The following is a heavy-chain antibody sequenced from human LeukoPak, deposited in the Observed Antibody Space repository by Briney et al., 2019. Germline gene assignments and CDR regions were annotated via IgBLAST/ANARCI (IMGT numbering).Heavy chain of an antibody. CDR2: IIPIFGTA. V-gene: IGHV1-69*13. CDR1: GYTFTSYA. D-gene: IGHD2-2*02. Sequence: ASVKVSCKASGYTFTSYAISWVRQAPGQGLEWMGGIIPIFGTANYAQKFQGRVTITSDESTSTAYMELSSLRSEDTAVYYCARSLFRRGKYCSSTSCYSTTPNWFDPWGQXTLXTVSS. J-gene: IGHJ5*02. CDR3: ARSLFRRGKYCSSTSCYSTTPNWFDP.